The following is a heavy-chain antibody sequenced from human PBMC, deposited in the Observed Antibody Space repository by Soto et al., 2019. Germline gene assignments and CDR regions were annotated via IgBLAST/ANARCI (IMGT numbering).Heavy chain of an antibody. CDR3: ASGLFGEFVYYFDC. D-gene: IGHD3-10*02. J-gene: IGHJ4*02. CDR1: GYTFTSYG. CDR2: ISVYNGNT. V-gene: IGHV1-18*01. Sequence: ASVKVSCKASGYTFTSYGISWVPQAPGQGLEWMGWISVYNGNTNYAQKLQGRVTMTTDTSTSTAYMELRSLRSDDTAVDCYASGLFGEFVYYFDCWGQGTLITVS.